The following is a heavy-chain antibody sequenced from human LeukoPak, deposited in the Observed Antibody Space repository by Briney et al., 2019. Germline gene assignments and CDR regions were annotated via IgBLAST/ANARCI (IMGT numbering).Heavy chain of an antibody. V-gene: IGHV1-18*04. CDR2: ISAYNGNT. Sequence: ASVKVSCKASGYTFTGYYMHWVRQAPGQGLEWMGWISAYNGNTNYAQKLQGRVTMTTDTSTSTAYMELRSLRSDDTAVYYCARGYYYDSSGYYYYYGMDVWGQGTTVTVSS. CDR3: ARGYYYDSSGYYYYYGMDV. D-gene: IGHD3-22*01. J-gene: IGHJ6*02. CDR1: GYTFTGYY.